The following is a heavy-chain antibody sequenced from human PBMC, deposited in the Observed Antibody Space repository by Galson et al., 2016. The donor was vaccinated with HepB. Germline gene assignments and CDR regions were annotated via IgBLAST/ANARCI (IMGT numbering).Heavy chain of an antibody. D-gene: IGHD4-17*01. CDR3: ARDRYGDCLDY. J-gene: IGHJ4*02. V-gene: IGHV3-33*01. CDR2: IWYDRNNK. CDR1: GFTFNSYG. Sequence: SLRLSCAASGFTFNSYGMHWVRQAPGKGLEWVAIIWYDRNNKYYADSVKGRFTIPRDISKNTLYLQMNSLRAEDTAVYYCARDRYGDCLDYWGQGTLVTVSS.